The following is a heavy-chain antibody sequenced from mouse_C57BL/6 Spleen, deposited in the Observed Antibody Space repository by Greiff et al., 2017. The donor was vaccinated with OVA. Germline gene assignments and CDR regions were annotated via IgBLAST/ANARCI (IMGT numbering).Heavy chain of an antibody. CDR2: INPGSGGT. D-gene: IGHD2-4*01. J-gene: IGHJ4*01. Sequence: VQLQQSGAELVRPGTSVKVSCKASGYAFTNYLIEWVKQRPGPGLEWIGVINPGSGGTNYNEKFKGKATLTADKSSSTAYMQLSSLTSEDSAVYFCARDYGDAMDYWGQGTSVTVSS. CDR3: ARDYGDAMDY. V-gene: IGHV1-54*01. CDR1: GYAFTNYL.